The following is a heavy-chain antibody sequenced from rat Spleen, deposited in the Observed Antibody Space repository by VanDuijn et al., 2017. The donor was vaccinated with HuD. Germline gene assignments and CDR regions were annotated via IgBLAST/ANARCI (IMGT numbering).Heavy chain of an antibody. CDR1: GFTFTDYN. V-gene: IGHV5-27*01. CDR2: ITTTGGST. D-gene: IGHD1-11*01. CDR3: TSGGGY. J-gene: IGHJ2*01. Sequence: EVQLVESGGGLVQPGRSLKLSCAASGFTFTDYNMAWVRQAPTKGLEWVATITTTGGSTYYRDSVKGRFTISRDNAKTTLYLQMDSLRSEDTATYYCTSGGGYWGQGVMVTVSS.